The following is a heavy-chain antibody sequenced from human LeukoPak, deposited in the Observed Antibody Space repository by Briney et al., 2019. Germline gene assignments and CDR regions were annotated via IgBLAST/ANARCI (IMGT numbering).Heavy chain of an antibody. CDR3: AGGYSSGWYDY. CDR1: GGSISSYY. Sequence: SSVTLSLTCTVSGGSISSYYWSWIRQPPRKGLEWIGYIYYSGSTNYNPSLKSRVTISVDTSKNQFSLKLSSVTAADTAVYYCAGGYSSGWYDYWGQGTLVTVSS. CDR2: IYYSGST. V-gene: IGHV4-59*08. D-gene: IGHD6-19*01. J-gene: IGHJ4*02.